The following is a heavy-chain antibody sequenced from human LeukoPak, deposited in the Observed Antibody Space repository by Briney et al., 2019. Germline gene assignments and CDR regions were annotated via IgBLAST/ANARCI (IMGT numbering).Heavy chain of an antibody. CDR3: AKDAPDYDFWSGSTAYYFDY. Sequence: GGSLRLSCAASGFTFSSYAMSWVRQAPGKGLEWVSAISGSGGSTYYADSVKGRLTISRDNSKNTLYLQMNSLRAEDTAVYYCAKDAPDYDFWSGSTAYYFDYWGQGTLVTVSS. D-gene: IGHD3-3*01. CDR2: ISGSGGST. V-gene: IGHV3-23*01. J-gene: IGHJ4*02. CDR1: GFTFSSYA.